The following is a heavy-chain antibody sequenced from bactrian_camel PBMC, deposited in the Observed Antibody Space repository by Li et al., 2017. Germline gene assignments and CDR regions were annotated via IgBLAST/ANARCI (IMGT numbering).Heavy chain of an antibody. CDR2: MENTGPP. V-gene: IGHV3S57*01. CDR3: ATNFLNVYRCLVALDERSENND. Sequence: HVQLVESGGGSVQAGGSLRLSCVMSGRTDSRHCEGWVRQVSGKEREVVAAMENTGPPTYANSVKGRFTISKDNAKNTLFLDMNDLKPEDTATYYCATNFLNVYRCLVALDERSENNDWGQGTRSPSP. D-gene: IGHD8*01. J-gene: IGHJ4*01. CDR1: GRTDSRHC.